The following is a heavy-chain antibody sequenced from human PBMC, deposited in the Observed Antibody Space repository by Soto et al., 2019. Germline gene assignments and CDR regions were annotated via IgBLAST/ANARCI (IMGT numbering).Heavy chain of an antibody. J-gene: IGHJ4*02. Sequence: EVQPVESGGGLVQPGGSLRLSCAASGFTFSSHWMSWVRQAPGKGLEWVANIKHDGSETYYVDSVKGRFTISRDNAKNSLYLQMHSLRAEDTAVYYCARDDYNWARDYWGQGTLVTVSS. CDR2: IKHDGSET. CDR1: GFTFSSHW. CDR3: ARDDYNWARDY. D-gene: IGHD4-4*01. V-gene: IGHV3-7*01.